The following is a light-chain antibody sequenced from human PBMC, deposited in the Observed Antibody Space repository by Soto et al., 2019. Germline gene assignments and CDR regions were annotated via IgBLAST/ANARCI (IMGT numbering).Light chain of an antibody. CDR2: DNN. V-gene: IGLV1-51*01. CDR3: GTWDSSLSAHYV. J-gene: IGLJ1*01. Sequence: QSVLTQPPSVSAAPGQKVTISCSGSSSNIGNNYVSWYQQLPGTAPKLLIYDNNKRPSGIPDRFSGSKSGTSATLGITGLQTGDEADYYCGTWDSSLSAHYVFGTGTKVHRP. CDR1: SSNIGNNY.